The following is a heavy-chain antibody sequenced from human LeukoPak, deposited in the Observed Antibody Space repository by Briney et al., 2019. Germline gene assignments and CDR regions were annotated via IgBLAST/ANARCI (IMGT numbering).Heavy chain of an antibody. D-gene: IGHD3-10*01. CDR1: GFTFSSYG. V-gene: IGHV3-64*04. CDR3: AKDHISGLYYYYYYGMDV. J-gene: IGHJ6*02. CDR2: ISSNGISP. Sequence: GRSLRLSCAASGFTFSSYGMHWVRQAPGKGLEYVSTISSNGISPYYANSVKGRFTISRDNSKNTLYLQMNSLRAEDTAVYYCAKDHISGLYYYYYYGMDVWGQGTTVTVSS.